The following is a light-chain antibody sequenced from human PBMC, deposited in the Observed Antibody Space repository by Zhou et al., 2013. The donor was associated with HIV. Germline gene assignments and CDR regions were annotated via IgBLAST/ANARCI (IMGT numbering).Light chain of an antibody. CDR3: QQYYGNPWS. J-gene: IGKJ1*01. Sequence: DIQMTQSPSSLSASLGDRVAITCRASQGIGDSLAWYQQKAGKAPKLLLFAASRLKSGVPSRFSGSVSGTDYSLTISSLQPEDFATYYCQQYYGNPWSFGQGTKVEIK. V-gene: IGKV1-NL1*01. CDR1: QGIGDS. CDR2: AAS.